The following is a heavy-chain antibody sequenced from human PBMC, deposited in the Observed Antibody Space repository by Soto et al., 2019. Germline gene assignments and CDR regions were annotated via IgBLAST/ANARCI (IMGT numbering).Heavy chain of an antibody. D-gene: IGHD6-19*01. CDR1: GFTFSSYW. J-gene: IGHJ6*02. CDR2: IKQDGSEK. Sequence: GGSLRLSCGASGFTFSSYWMSWVRQAPGKGLEWVANIKQDGSEKYYVDSVKGRFTISRDNAKNSLYLQMNSLRAEDTAVYYCERVVSSGWKDLSYYYYYGTDVWGQGTTVTVSS. V-gene: IGHV3-7*01. CDR3: ERVVSSGWKDLSYYYYYGTDV.